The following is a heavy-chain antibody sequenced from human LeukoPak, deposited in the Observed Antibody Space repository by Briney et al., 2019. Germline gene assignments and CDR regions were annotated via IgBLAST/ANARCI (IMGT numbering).Heavy chain of an antibody. CDR3: ARLRYSSGWWSMLDY. J-gene: IGHJ4*02. CDR1: GGSIRSYY. D-gene: IGHD6-19*01. CDR2: IYYSGST. Sequence: SETLSLTCTVSGGSIRSYYRSWIRQPPGKGLEWIGYIYYSGSTNYNPSLKSRLTISVDTSKNQFSLNLSSVTAADTAVYYCARLRYSSGWWSMLDYWGQGTLVTVSS. V-gene: IGHV4-59*08.